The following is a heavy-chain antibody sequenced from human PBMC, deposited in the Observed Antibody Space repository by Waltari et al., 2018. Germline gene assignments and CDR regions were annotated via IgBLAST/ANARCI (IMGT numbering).Heavy chain of an antibody. CDR2: INQSGST. D-gene: IGHD6-19*01. Sequence: QVQLQQWGAGLLKPSETLSLTCAVYGGSFSGYYWSWIRQPPGKGLEWIGEINQSGSTKYNPSLKSRVTTSVDTSMNQFSLRLTSVTAADTAVYYCARAGPGKYRSGSVDYWGQGTLVTVST. V-gene: IGHV4-34*01. J-gene: IGHJ4*02. CDR1: GGSFSGYY. CDR3: ARAGPGKYRSGSVDY.